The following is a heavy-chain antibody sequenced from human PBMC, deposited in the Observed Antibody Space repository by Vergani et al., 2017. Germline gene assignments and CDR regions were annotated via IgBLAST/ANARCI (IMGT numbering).Heavy chain of an antibody. D-gene: IGHD3-22*01. CDR3: ARVGRGYFDTSGYPNWFDP. CDR2: VYTSGST. CDR1: GGSISSGSYY. J-gene: IGHJ5*02. Sequence: QVQLQESGPGLVKPSQTLSLTCTVSGGSISSGSYYWSWIRQPAGERLEWLGRVYTSGSTTYNPSLKSRIIISIDKSKNQFSLNLTSVTAADTAVYFCARVGRGYFDTSGYPNWFDPWGQGTLVTVSS. V-gene: IGHV4-61*02.